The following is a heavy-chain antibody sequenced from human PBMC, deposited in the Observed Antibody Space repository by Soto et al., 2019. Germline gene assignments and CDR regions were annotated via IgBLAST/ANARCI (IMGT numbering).Heavy chain of an antibody. CDR2: IYYSGST. Sequence: SETLSLTCTVSGGSISSGGYYWSWIRQHPGKGLEWIGYIYYSGSTYYNPSLKSRVTISVDTSKNQFSLHLSSVTAADTAVYYCARGRGYSYGLGAWGQGTLVTVAS. D-gene: IGHD5-18*01. CDR3: ARGRGYSYGLGA. CDR1: GGSISSGGYY. V-gene: IGHV4-31*03. J-gene: IGHJ5*02.